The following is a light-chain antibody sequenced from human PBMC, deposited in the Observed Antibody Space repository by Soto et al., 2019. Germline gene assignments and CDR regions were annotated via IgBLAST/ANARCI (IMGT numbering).Light chain of an antibody. V-gene: IGKV1-39*01. J-gene: IGKJ3*01. CDR3: QQSYRTPL. Sequence: IQLPQSTSSLSASVGDRVTITCRASQSISSYLNWYQQKPGKAPKLLIYAASNLQSGVPSRFSGSGSGTDFTLSISSLQPEDFATYYCQQSYRTPLFGPGTKVDIK. CDR2: AAS. CDR1: QSISSY.